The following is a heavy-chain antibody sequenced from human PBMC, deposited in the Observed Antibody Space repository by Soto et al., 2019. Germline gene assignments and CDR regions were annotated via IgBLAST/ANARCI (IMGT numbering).Heavy chain of an antibody. CDR2: ISSNGGST. D-gene: IGHD4-17*01. Sequence: SLRLSCAASGFTFSSYAMHWVRQAPGKGLEYVSAISSNGGSTYYANSVKGRFTISRDNSKNTLYLQMGSLRAEDMAVYYCAIVPYGPWGQGTLVTVAS. CDR1: GFTFSSYA. V-gene: IGHV3-64*01. CDR3: AIVPYGP. J-gene: IGHJ5*02.